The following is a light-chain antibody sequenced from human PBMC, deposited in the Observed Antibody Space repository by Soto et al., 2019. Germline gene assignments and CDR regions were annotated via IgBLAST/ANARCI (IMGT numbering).Light chain of an antibody. CDR1: QSVSSYY. J-gene: IGKJ2*01. CDR2: GAS. Sequence: EIVLTQSPGTLSLSPGERATLSCRASQSVSSYYLAWYQQNPGQAPSLLIYGASIRATGIPDRFSGSGSGTDFTLTISRLEPEDFAVYYCQQYGSSPMFTFGHGTKLEIK. V-gene: IGKV3-20*01. CDR3: QQYGSSPMFT.